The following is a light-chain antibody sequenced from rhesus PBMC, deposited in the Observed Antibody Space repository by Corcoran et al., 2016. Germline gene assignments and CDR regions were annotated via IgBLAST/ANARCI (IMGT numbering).Light chain of an antibody. CDR2: KAS. CDR3: QQYNSAPWT. CDR1: QDISSW. Sequence: DIQMTQSPSSLSASVGDRVTITCRASQDISSWLAWSQQKPGKVPNLLIYKASSLQSGVPSRFSGSGSGTDFTLTISSLQPEDFATYYCQQYNSAPWTFGQGTKVEI. J-gene: IGKJ1*01. V-gene: IGKV1-21*01.